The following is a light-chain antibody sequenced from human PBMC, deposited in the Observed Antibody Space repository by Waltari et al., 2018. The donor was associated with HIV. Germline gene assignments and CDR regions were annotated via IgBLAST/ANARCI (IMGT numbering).Light chain of an antibody. Sequence: DVVMTQSPVSLSVSPGEPASISCRSSQSLRHRNGDNYLDWFLQRPGQSPQVLIYLGSNRASGVPDRFSSSGSGTDFTLKISRVEAEDVGTYYCMQALQAPYTFGQGTKLEIK. CDR2: LGS. CDR3: MQALQAPYT. CDR1: QSLRHRNGDNY. J-gene: IGKJ2*01. V-gene: IGKV2-28*01.